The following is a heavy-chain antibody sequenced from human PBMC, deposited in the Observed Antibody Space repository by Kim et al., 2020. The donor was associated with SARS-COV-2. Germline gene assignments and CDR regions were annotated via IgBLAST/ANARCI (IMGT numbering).Heavy chain of an antibody. CDR2: ADSDGTT. Sequence: GGSLRLSCETSGFTFSNYWMHWVRQAPGKGLEWVSRADSDGTTNYADSVKGRFTISRDNAKNTLFLQMSSLRAEDTAVYYCAREETATIELVKDYF. CDR3: AREETATIELVKDYF. J-gene: IGHJ1*01. D-gene: IGHD2-8*02. V-gene: IGHV3-74*01. CDR1: GFTFSNYW.